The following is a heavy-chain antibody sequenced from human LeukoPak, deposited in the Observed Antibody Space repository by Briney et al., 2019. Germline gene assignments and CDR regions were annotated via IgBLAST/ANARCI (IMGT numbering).Heavy chain of an antibody. V-gene: IGHV3-30-3*01. CDR2: IPYDGSNK. CDR1: GFTFSSYA. D-gene: IGHD3-22*01. CDR3: ARALNYYDSSGYVYYFDY. Sequence: QPGGSLRLSCAASGFTFSSYAMHWVRQAPGKGLEWVAVIPYDGSNKYYADSVKGRFTISRDNSKNTLYLQMNSLRAEDTAVYYCARALNYYDSSGYVYYFDYWGQGTLVTVST. J-gene: IGHJ4*02.